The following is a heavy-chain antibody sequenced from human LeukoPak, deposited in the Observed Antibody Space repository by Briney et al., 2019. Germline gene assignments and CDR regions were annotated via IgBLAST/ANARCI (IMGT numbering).Heavy chain of an antibody. Sequence: GGSLRLSCAASGFTFSSYAMTWVRQAPGKGLEWVSAFSGSGSSTYYADSVKGRFTISRDNSKNTLYLQMNSLRAEDTAVYYCAKGSGWPYYFDYWGQGTLVTVSS. CDR3: AKGSGWPYYFDY. J-gene: IGHJ4*02. V-gene: IGHV3-23*01. D-gene: IGHD6-19*01. CDR2: FSGSGSST. CDR1: GFTFSSYA.